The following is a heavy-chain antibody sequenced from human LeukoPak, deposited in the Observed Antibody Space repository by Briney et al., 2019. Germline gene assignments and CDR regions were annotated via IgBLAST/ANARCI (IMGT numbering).Heavy chain of an antibody. J-gene: IGHJ4*02. Sequence: GASVKVSCKASGYTFTSYAMNWVRQATGQGLEWMGRMNPDSGNTNYAQRFQDRVTMTRDTSISTAYLELRSLTSEDTAAYYCAAFGDLLDYWGQGTLVAVSP. V-gene: IGHV1-8*02. CDR1: GYTFTSYA. CDR2: MNPDSGNT. CDR3: AAFGDLLDY. D-gene: IGHD3-10*01.